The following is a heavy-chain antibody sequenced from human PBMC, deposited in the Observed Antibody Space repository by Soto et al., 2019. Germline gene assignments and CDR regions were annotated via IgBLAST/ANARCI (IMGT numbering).Heavy chain of an antibody. J-gene: IGHJ4*02. CDR3: AKGHIVAAAPDY. CDR2: ISYDGSNR. D-gene: IGHD2-2*01. V-gene: IGHV3-30*18. CDR1: GFTFDTYG. Sequence: PGGSLILSCAASGFTFDTYGMHWVRQAPGKGLEWVAVISYDGSNRYYADSVKGRFTISRDNSKNTLYLQMNSLRSEDTAVYYCAKGHIVAAAPDYWGQGTLVTVSS.